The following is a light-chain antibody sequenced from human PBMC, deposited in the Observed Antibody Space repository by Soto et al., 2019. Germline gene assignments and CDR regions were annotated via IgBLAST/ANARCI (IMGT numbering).Light chain of an antibody. V-gene: IGKV3-20*01. CDR1: QSVRSNF. Sequence: IVWTQSPGTLSLSPGERVTLSCRASQSVRSNFLAWYQQRPGQAPRLLIYGASSRATGIPDRFSGSGSGTDFTLIISRLEPEDCAVYYCQQYGSALQTFGQGTKVDIK. J-gene: IGKJ1*01. CDR2: GAS. CDR3: QQYGSALQT.